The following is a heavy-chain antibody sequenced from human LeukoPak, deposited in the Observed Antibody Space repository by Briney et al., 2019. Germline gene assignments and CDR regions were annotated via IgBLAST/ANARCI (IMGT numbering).Heavy chain of an antibody. V-gene: IGHV3-21*01. CDR1: GFTFSSYT. Sequence: PGGSLRLSCAASGFTFSSYTMKWVRQAPGKGPEWVSSISSSSSYIYYADSVKGRFTISRDNAKNSLFLQMNSLRAEDTAVYFCAELGITMIGGVWGKGTTVTISS. CDR3: AELGITMIGGV. J-gene: IGHJ6*04. CDR2: ISSSSSYI. D-gene: IGHD3-10*02.